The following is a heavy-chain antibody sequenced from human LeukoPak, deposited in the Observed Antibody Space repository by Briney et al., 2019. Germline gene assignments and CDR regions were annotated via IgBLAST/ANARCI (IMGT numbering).Heavy chain of an antibody. CDR2: IYSGGST. V-gene: IGHV3-53*01. D-gene: IGHD6-13*01. CDR3: ARVRAVAAVANWFDP. CDR1: GFTVSSNY. Sequence: GGSLRLSCAASGFTVSSNYMSWVRQAPGKGLEWVSVIYSGGSTYYADSVKGRFTISRDNSKNTLYLQMNSLRAEDTAVYYCARVRAVAAVANWFDPWGQGTLVTVSS. J-gene: IGHJ5*02.